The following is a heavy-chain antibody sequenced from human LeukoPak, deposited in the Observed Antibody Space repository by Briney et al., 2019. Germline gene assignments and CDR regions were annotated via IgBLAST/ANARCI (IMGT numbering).Heavy chain of an antibody. V-gene: IGHV4-34*01. CDR1: GGSFSGYY. Sequence: SETLSLTCAVYGGSFSGYYWSWIRQPPGKGLEWIGEINHSGSTNYNPSPKSRVTISVDTSKNQFSLKLSSVTAADTAVYYCARRRGYYDFWSGYYTNNWFDPWGQGTLVTVSS. CDR3: ARRRGYYDFWSGYYTNNWFDP. CDR2: INHSGST. D-gene: IGHD3-3*01. J-gene: IGHJ5*02.